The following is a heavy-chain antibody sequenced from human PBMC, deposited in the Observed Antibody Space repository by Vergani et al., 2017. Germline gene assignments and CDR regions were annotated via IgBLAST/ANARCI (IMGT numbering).Heavy chain of an antibody. CDR1: GGSFSGYY. J-gene: IGHJ4*02. D-gene: IGHD5-24*01. CDR3: ARGPLGPIVATIIRFDY. CDR2: INHSGST. Sequence: QVQLQQWGAGLLKPSETLSLTCAVYGGSFSGYYWSWIRQPPGKGLEWIGEINHSGSTNYNPSLKSRVTISVDTSKNQFSLKLSSVTAADTAVYYCARGPLGPIVATIIRFDYWGQGTLVTVSS. V-gene: IGHV4-34*01.